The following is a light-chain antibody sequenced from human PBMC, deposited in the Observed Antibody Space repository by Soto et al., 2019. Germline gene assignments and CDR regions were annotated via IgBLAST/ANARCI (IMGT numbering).Light chain of an antibody. CDR2: DAS. Sequence: EIGLTQSPATLSLSPGERATLSCRASQSVSSYLAWYQQKPGQAPRLLIYDASTRATGIPARFSGSGSGTDFTLTISSLEPEDFAVYYCQQRSNWRTFGQGTKVDIK. J-gene: IGKJ1*01. V-gene: IGKV3-11*01. CDR3: QQRSNWRT. CDR1: QSVSSY.